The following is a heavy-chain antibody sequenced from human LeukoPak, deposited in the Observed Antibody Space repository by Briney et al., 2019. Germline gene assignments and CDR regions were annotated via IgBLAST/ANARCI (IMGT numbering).Heavy chain of an antibody. CDR2: ISGSGGST. D-gene: IGHD1-26*01. V-gene: IGHV3-23*01. CDR1: GFTFSSYS. J-gene: IGHJ4*02. Sequence: GGSLRLSCAASGFTFSSYSMSWVRQAPGKGLEWVSIISGSGGSTYYADSVKGRFTTSRDNSKNTLFLQMNSLRAEDTAVYYCAKDQGGMGATRYFDYWGQGTLVTVSS. CDR3: AKDQGGMGATRYFDY.